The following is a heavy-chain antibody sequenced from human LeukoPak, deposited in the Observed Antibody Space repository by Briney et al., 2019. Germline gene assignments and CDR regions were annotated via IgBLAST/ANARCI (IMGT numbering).Heavy chain of an antibody. CDR2: INEDGSGK. CDR3: ARAVTSTEGY. J-gene: IGHJ4*02. Sequence: GGSLTLSCAASGFTFSRYWMTWVRQPPGKGLEWVARINEDGSGKHNASSVKGRFTTSRDNAQKSGYLEVNSLRAEDTAVYYCARAVTSTEGYWGQGTLVTVSS. CDR1: GFTFSRYW. D-gene: IGHD4-17*01. V-gene: IGHV3-7*03.